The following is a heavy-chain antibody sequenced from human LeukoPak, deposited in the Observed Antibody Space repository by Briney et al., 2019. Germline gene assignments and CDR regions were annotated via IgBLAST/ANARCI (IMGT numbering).Heavy chain of an antibody. CDR3: SYCSSTSCYAF. Sequence: GGSLRLSCAASGFTFSNYWMHWVRQAPGKGLVWVSRTNSDGSNTSYADSVKGRFTISRDNAKNTLYLQMNSLRAEDTAVYYCSYCSSTSCYAFWGQGTLVTVSS. V-gene: IGHV3-74*01. CDR1: GFTFSNYW. CDR2: TNSDGSNT. D-gene: IGHD2-2*01. J-gene: IGHJ4*02.